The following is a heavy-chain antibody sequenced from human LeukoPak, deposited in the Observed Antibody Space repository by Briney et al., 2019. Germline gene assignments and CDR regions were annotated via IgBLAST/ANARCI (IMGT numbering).Heavy chain of an antibody. D-gene: IGHD3-10*01. CDR1: GFIFSSYS. Sequence: GGSLRLSCAASGFIFSSYSMNWVRQAPGKGLEWVSVIGGRDGSTYYADSVKGRFTISRDNSKNTLYVQMNSQRAEDTAVYYCAKGHYYGSGSLDYWGQGTLVTVSS. CDR2: IGGRDGST. CDR3: AKGHYYGSGSLDY. J-gene: IGHJ4*02. V-gene: IGHV3-23*01.